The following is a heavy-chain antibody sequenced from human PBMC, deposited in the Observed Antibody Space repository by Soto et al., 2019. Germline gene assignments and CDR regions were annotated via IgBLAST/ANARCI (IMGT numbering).Heavy chain of an antibody. Sequence: EVQVVESGGGLVKPGGSLRLSCAASGFTFSSHSMNWVRQAPGKGLEWVSTISSSSTYIYYADSVKGRFTISRDNAKNSLYLQMNSLRAEDTAVYYCAKVTGYDMDHWGQGTLVTFSS. CDR1: GFTFSSHS. CDR3: AKVTGYDMDH. V-gene: IGHV3-21*04. J-gene: IGHJ4*02. D-gene: IGHD3-22*01. CDR2: ISSSSTYI.